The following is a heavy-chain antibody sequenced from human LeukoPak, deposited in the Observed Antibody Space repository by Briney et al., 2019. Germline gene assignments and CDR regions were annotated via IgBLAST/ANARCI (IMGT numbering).Heavy chain of an antibody. CDR2: IWYGGSNK. CDR3: ARARSGSPNGVEYFQH. Sequence: GGSLRLSCAASGFTFSSYGLHWVRQAPGKGLEWVAVIWYGGSNKYYADPVKGRFTISRDNAKNSLYLQMNSLRAEDTAVYYCARARSGSPNGVEYFQHWGQGTLVTVSS. J-gene: IGHJ1*01. V-gene: IGHV3-33*08. D-gene: IGHD1-26*01. CDR1: GFTFSSYG.